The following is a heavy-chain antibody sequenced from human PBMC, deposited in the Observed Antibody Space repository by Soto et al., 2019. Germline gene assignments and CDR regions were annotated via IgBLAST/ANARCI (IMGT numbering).Heavy chain of an antibody. CDR3: ARVRTEYAGLDY. CDR1: GGSISSYY. Sequence: PSETLSLTCTVSGGSISSYYWSWIRQPPGKGLEWIGYVCSSGSTNYNPSLESRVAISLDTSKNQFSLRLTSVTAADTAVYFCARVRTEYAGLDYWGQGTLVTVSS. CDR2: VCSSGST. V-gene: IGHV4-59*12. D-gene: IGHD2-2*01. J-gene: IGHJ4*02.